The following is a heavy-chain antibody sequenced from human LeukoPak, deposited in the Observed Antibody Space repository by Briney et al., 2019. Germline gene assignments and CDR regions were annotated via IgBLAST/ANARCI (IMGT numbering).Heavy chain of an antibody. CDR3: AREWNSGSDY. CDR2: INPNSGGT. Sequence: GSSVNVSCKASGYTFPGYYMHGVRQAPRQGRELMGWINPNSGGTNYAQKFQGRVTMTRDTSISTAYMELSRLRSDDTAVYYCAREWNSGSDYWGRGTLVTVSS. J-gene: IGHJ4*02. CDR1: GYTFPGYY. D-gene: IGHD1-7*01. V-gene: IGHV1-2*02.